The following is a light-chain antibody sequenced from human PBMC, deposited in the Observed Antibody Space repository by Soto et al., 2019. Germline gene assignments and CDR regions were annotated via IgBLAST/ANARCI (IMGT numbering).Light chain of an antibody. V-gene: IGKV3-20*01. J-gene: IGKJ1*01. CDR3: HQYGSSPWT. CDR2: GAS. Sequence: EIVLTQSPGTRSLSPGERATLSCRASESVASNYLAWYQHKPGQAPRLLFFGASNRATGIPDRFSGSGSGTDFTLTISRLEPEDFAVYYCHQYGSSPWTLGQGTKV. CDR1: ESVASNY.